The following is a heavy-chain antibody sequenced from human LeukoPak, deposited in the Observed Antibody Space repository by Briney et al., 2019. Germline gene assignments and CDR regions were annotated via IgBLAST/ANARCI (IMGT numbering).Heavy chain of an antibody. D-gene: IGHD3-22*01. CDR1: GYTFTSYY. Sequence: GASVKVSCKASGYTFTSYYIHWVRQAPGQGLEWMGIINPSGGGTSYAQKFQGRVTMTSDMSTSTVYMELSSLRSEDTAVYYCARDHYYDSTPDYWGQGTLVTVSS. V-gene: IGHV1-46*01. CDR2: INPSGGGT. CDR3: ARDHYYDSTPDY. J-gene: IGHJ4*02.